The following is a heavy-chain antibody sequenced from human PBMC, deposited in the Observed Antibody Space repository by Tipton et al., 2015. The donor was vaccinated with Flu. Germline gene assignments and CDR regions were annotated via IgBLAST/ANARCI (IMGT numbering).Heavy chain of an antibody. CDR1: GGSVSSGSYY. J-gene: IGHJ6*02. CDR3: ARDQVSPHLTYGMDV. D-gene: IGHD2-21*01. Sequence: TLSLTCTVSGGSVSSGSYYWSWIRQPPGKGLDWMGYIYYSGSTNYNPSPTSRVTISVDTSKNQFSLKLSSVTAADTAVYYCARDQVSPHLTYGMDVWGQGNTVTVAS. CDR2: IYYSGST. V-gene: IGHV4-61*01.